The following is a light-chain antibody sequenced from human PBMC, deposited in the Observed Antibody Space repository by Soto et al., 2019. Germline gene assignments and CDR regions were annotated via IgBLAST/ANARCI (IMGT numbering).Light chain of an antibody. J-gene: IGLJ2*01. V-gene: IGLV1-44*01. CDR2: DNN. CDR3: AAWDGSLNGPI. Sequence: QSVLTQPPSASGTPGQRVTISCSGSISNIGSYPVNWYQQLPGTAPKLLIYDNNRRPSGVPDRFSGSKSGTSASLAISGLQSEDEADYYCAAWDGSLNGPIFGGGTKLTVL. CDR1: ISNIGSYP.